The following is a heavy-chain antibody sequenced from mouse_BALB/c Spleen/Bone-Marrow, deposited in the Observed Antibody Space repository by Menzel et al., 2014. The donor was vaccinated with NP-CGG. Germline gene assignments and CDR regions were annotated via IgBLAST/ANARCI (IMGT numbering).Heavy chain of an antibody. CDR2: VNPNIGGT. Sequence: EVKLVESGPELVKPGASVKISCKTSGYTFTDYTLHWVKQSHGKSLERIGGVNPNIGGTSYNQKFKGKASLTVNKSSTTAYMELRSLTSEDSAVYYCARGRWYYWGQGTTLTVSS. J-gene: IGHJ2*01. CDR1: GYTFTDYT. CDR3: ARGRWYY. V-gene: IGHV1-22*01. D-gene: IGHD2-3*01.